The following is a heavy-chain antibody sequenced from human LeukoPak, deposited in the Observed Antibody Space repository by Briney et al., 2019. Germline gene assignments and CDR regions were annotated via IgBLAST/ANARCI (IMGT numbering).Heavy chain of an antibody. Sequence: GGSLRLSCAASGFTVGNNYMSWVRQAPGKGLEWVSVFYSGIGSYYADSVKGRFTISSDNSKNTLYLQMNSLRAEDTAVYYCARDNELDLWGRGTLVTVSS. CDR1: GFTVGNNY. J-gene: IGHJ2*01. CDR2: FYSGIGS. D-gene: IGHD2-8*01. CDR3: ARDNELDL. V-gene: IGHV3-53*01.